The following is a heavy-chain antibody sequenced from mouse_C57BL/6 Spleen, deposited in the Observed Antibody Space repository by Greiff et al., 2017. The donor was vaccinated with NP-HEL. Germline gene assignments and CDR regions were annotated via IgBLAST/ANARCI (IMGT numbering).Heavy chain of an antibody. V-gene: IGHV1-82*01. Sequence: QVQLQQSGPELVKPGASVKISCKASGYAFSSSWMNWVKQRPGKGLEWIGRIYPGDGDTNYNGKFKGKATLTADKSSSTAYMQLSSLTSEDSAVYFCARGDGFPYWGQGTLVTVSA. CDR3: ARGDGFPY. CDR2: IYPGDGDT. CDR1: GYAFSSSW. J-gene: IGHJ3*01. D-gene: IGHD1-1*01.